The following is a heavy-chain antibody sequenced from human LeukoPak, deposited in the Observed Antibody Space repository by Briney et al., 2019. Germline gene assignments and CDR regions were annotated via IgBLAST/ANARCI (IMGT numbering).Heavy chain of an antibody. CDR2: IYYSGST. Sequence: PSETLSLTCTVSGGSISSSSYYWGWIRQPPRKGLEWIGSIYYSGSTYYNPSLKSRVTISVDTSKNQFSLKLSSVTAADTAVYYCARHSGIGMAQLYFDYWGQGTLVTVSS. CDR1: GGSISSSSYY. D-gene: IGHD1-26*01. V-gene: IGHV4-39*01. J-gene: IGHJ4*02. CDR3: ARHSGIGMAQLYFDY.